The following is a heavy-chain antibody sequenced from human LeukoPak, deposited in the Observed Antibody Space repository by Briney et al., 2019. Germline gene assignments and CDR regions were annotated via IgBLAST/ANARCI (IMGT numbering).Heavy chain of an antibody. CDR1: GYRFLSYG. CDR3: ARSSWSSEARYYYYMDV. V-gene: IGHV1-18*01. CDR2: ISAYNSKT. J-gene: IGHJ6*03. D-gene: IGHD3-3*01. Sequence: GASVKASCKASGYRFLSYGINWVRQVPGQGLEWLGWISAYNSKTSYSQNFQGRVTMTTDTSTSTAYMELRSLRSNDTALYFCARSSWSSEARYYYYMDVWGTGT.